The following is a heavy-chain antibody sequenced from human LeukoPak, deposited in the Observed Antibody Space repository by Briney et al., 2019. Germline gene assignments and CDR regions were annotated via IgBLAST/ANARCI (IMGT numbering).Heavy chain of an antibody. D-gene: IGHD1-26*01. V-gene: IGHV4-39*07. Sequence: SETLSLTCTVSGGSISSTNSYWGWIRQSPRTGLEWIGNIYSSGSSYYSPSLKSRVTISIDTSENQFSLKLTSVTAADTAVYYCARKREGPTTGIDYWGQGTLVTVSS. CDR1: GGSISSTNSY. J-gene: IGHJ4*02. CDR3: ARKREGPTTGIDY. CDR2: IYSSGSS.